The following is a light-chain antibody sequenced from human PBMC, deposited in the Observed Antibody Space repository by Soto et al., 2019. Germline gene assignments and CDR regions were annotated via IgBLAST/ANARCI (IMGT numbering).Light chain of an antibody. CDR2: DAS. J-gene: IGKJ5*01. V-gene: IGKV1-5*01. CDR3: QQSNRYPIT. Sequence: IQMTQSPSTLSASIGDTVTITCRASQSINRWLAWYQQKPGEAPKLLIYDASSLESGVPSRFSGTGSGTEFTLIISSLQPEDFATYYCQQSNRYPITFGQGTRLEIK. CDR1: QSINRW.